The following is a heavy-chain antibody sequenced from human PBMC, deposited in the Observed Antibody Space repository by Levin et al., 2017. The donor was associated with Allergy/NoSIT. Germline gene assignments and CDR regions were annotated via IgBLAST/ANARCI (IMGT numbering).Heavy chain of an antibody. J-gene: IGHJ5*02. CDR1: GYTFTSYD. CDR2: MNPNSGNT. Sequence: GESLKISCKASGYTFTSYDINWVRQATGQGLEWMGWMNPNSGNTGYAQKFQGRVTMTRNTSISTAYMELSSLRSEDTAVYYCARGRLASKNWFDPWGQGTLVTVSS. V-gene: IGHV1-8*01. D-gene: IGHD5/OR15-5a*01. CDR3: ARGRLASKNWFDP.